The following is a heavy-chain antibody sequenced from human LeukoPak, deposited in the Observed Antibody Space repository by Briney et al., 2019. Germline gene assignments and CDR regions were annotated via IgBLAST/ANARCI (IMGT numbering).Heavy chain of an antibody. J-gene: IGHJ5*02. V-gene: IGHV3-23*01. D-gene: IGHD3-22*01. CDR3: AQAFFSSIGVYDSSGFVVGALAP. CDR1: GFTFSSYA. CDR2: ISGSGGST. Sequence: GWALTLSCAASGFTFSSYAMSWVRQAPGKGLEWVSAISGSGGSTYYADAVKGRFTISRDNSKNTLYLQMNSLRAEDTAVYSCAQAFFSSIGVYDSSGFVVGALAPWGQGTLVTVSS.